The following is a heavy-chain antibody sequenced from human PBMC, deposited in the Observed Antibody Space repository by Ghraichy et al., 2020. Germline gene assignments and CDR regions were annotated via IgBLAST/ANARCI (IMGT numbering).Heavy chain of an antibody. CDR2: INHSGST. J-gene: IGHJ4*02. Sequence: SETLSLTCAVYGGSFSGYYWSWIRQPPGKGLEWIGEINHSGSTNYNPSLKSRVTISVDTSKNQFSLKLSSVTAADTAVYYCARSTGRGHYYGSGSYHYFDYWGQGTLVTVSS. V-gene: IGHV4-34*01. CDR1: GGSFSGYY. D-gene: IGHD3-10*01. CDR3: ARSTGRGHYYGSGSYHYFDY.